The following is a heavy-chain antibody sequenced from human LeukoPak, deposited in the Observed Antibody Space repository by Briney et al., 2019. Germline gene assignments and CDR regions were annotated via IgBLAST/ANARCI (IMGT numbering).Heavy chain of an antibody. CDR1: GYTFTSYD. V-gene: IGHV1-8*01. Sequence: ASVKVSCKASGYTFTSYDINWVRQATGQGLEWMGWMNPNSGNTGYAQKFQGRVTMTRNTSISTAYMELRSLRSEDTAVYYCARGQGSHGQQLGDYWGQGTLVTVSS. D-gene: IGHD6-13*01. CDR2: MNPNSGNT. J-gene: IGHJ4*02. CDR3: ARGQGSHGQQLGDY.